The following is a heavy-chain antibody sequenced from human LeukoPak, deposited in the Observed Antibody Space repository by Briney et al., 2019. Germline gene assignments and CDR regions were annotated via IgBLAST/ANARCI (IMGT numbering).Heavy chain of an antibody. Sequence: GGSLRLSCAASGFTFSSYAMHWVRQAPGKGLEWVAVISYDGSNKYYADSVKGRFTISRDNSKNTLYLQMNSLRAEDTAVYYCAREQIAAAGTDWGQGTLVTVSS. CDR3: AREQIAAAGTD. CDR1: GFTFSSYA. CDR2: ISYDGSNK. V-gene: IGHV3-30-3*01. D-gene: IGHD6-13*01. J-gene: IGHJ4*02.